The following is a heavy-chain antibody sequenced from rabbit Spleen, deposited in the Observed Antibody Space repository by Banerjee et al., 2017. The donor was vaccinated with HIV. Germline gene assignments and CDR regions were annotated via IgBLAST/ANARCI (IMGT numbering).Heavy chain of an antibody. CDR1: GFSFSSSYW. CDR2: IVPGSSNSD. J-gene: IGHJ4*01. Sequence: LEESGGGLVKPGGTLTLTCTVSGFSFSSSYWICWVRQAPEKGLEWIACIVPGSSNSDYYASWAKGRFTISKSSSTTVTLQMTSLTAADTATYFCAREIPVNLWGPGTLVTVS. V-gene: IGHV1S45*01. CDR3: AREIPVNL.